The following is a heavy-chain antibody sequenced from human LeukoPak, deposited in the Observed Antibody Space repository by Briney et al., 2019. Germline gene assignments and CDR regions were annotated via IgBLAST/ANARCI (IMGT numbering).Heavy chain of an antibody. V-gene: IGHV4-39*01. Sequence: SETLSLTCTVSGGSISSSSYYWGWIRQPPGKGLEWIGSIYYSGSTYYNPSLKSRVTISVDTSKNQFSLKLSSVTAADTAVYYCARHERGVGASYYWGQGTLVTVSS. CDR2: IYYSGST. CDR3: ARHERGVGASYY. CDR1: GGSISSSSYY. D-gene: IGHD1-26*01. J-gene: IGHJ4*02.